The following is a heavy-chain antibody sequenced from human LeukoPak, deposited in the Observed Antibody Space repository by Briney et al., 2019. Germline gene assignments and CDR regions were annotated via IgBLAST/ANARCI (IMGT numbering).Heavy chain of an antibody. CDR2: IYTSGST. D-gene: IGHD3-10*01. CDR3: AREGGSGSYYNR. J-gene: IGHJ4*02. CDR1: GSSISSGSYY. V-gene: IGHV4-61*02. Sequence: SETLSLTCTVSGSSISSGSYYWSWIRQPAGKGLEWIGRIYTSGSTNYNPSLKSRVTISVDTSKNQFSLKLSSVTAADTAVYYCAREGGSGSYYNRWGQGTLVTVSS.